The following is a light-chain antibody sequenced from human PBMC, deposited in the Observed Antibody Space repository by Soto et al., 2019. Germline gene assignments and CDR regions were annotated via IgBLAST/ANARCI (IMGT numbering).Light chain of an antibody. V-gene: IGKV1-39*01. CDR3: QQSYSTPQT. CDR1: QSISNY. Sequence: DIQMTQSPSSLSASVGDRVTITCRASQSISNYFNWYQQKPGKAPKLLIYAASSLQSGVPSRFSGSGSGTDFTLTISSLQPEDFATYYCQQSYSTPQTFGQGTTVEIK. J-gene: IGKJ1*01. CDR2: AAS.